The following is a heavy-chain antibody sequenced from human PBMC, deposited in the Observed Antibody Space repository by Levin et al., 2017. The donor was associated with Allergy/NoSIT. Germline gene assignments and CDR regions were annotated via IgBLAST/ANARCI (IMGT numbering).Heavy chain of an antibody. CDR3: AKSRSSPTRDFDY. Sequence: VASVKVSCAASGVTFSSNAMNWVRQAPGEGLEWVSVISGSGATTFYADSVKGRFTISRDNSKNTLYLQMNTLRAEDTAVYYCAKSRSSPTRDFDYWGQGTLVTVSS. J-gene: IGHJ4*02. CDR1: GVTFSSNA. V-gene: IGHV3-23*01. CDR2: ISGSGATT. D-gene: IGHD1-14*01.